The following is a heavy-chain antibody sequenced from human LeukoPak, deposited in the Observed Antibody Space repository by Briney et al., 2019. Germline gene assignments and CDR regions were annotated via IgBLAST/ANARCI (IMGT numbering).Heavy chain of an antibody. Sequence: PSETLSLTCTVSGGSIISYYWRWIRQPPGKGLEWIGYIYYSGSSNYNPSLKSRVTISVDTSKNKFSLKLTSVTATDTAVYYCSSTTGITRLNYYYMDVWGKGTTVIVSS. V-gene: IGHV4-59*01. CDR1: GGSIISYY. J-gene: IGHJ6*03. CDR2: IYYSGSS. D-gene: IGHD1-14*01. CDR3: SSTTGITRLNYYYMDV.